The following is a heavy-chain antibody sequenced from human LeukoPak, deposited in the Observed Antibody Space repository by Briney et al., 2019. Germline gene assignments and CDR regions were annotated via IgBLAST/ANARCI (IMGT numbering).Heavy chain of an antibody. D-gene: IGHD6-6*01. CDR2: ISYDGSNK. CDR3: AKALEYSSSSPPNY. CDR1: GFTLSSYA. V-gene: IGHV3-30*18. J-gene: IGHJ4*02. Sequence: GGSLRLSCAASGFTLSSYAMSWVRQAPGKGLEWVAVISYDGSNKYYADSVKGRFTISRDNSKNTLYLQMNSLRAEDTAVYYCAKALEYSSSSPPNYWGQGTLVTVSS.